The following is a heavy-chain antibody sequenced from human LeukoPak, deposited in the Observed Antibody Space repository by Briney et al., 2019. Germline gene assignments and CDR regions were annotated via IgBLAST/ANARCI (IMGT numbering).Heavy chain of an antibody. CDR3: ARGQYSGSCFDN. CDR2: IYYSGST. V-gene: IGHV4-59*01. D-gene: IGHD1-26*01. CDR1: GGSISSYL. Sequence: SETLSLTCTVYGGSISSYLWSWIRQPPGKGLEWIGYIYYSGSTNYNPSLKSRVTILVDTSKNHFSLKVSSVTAADTAVYYCARGQYSGSCFDNWGQGSLVTVSS. J-gene: IGHJ4*02.